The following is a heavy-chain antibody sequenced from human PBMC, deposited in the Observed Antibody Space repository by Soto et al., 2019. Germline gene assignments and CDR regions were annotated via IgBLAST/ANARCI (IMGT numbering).Heavy chain of an antibody. Sequence: SETLSLTCAVSGYSIGSGYYWAWIRQSPGKGLEWIGSIYHAGSVYYNPSLNGRVALSMDTSRNHFSLKLTSVTAADTAVYYCARTFDYYGMDVWGQGTTVTVSS. CDR3: ARTFDYYGMDV. J-gene: IGHJ6*02. CDR1: GYSIGSGYY. CDR2: IYHAGSV. V-gene: IGHV4-38-2*01.